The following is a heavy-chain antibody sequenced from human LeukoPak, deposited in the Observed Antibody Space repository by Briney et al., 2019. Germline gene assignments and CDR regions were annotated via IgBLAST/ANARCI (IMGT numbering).Heavy chain of an antibody. CDR3: ASQGSGSYYTDAFDI. Sequence: SETLSLTCAVSGGPISSSNWWSWVRQPPGKGLEWIGEIYHSGSTNYNPSLKSRVTISGDKSKNQFSLKLNSVTAADTAVYYWASQGSGSYYTDAFDIWGQGRMLTVPS. CDR2: IYHSGST. CDR1: GGPISSSNW. D-gene: IGHD3-10*01. V-gene: IGHV4-4*02. J-gene: IGHJ3*02.